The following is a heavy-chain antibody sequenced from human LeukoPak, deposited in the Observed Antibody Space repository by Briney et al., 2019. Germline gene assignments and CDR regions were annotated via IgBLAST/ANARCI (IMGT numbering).Heavy chain of an antibody. V-gene: IGHV1-2*02. CDR2: INPNSGGT. Sequence: ASVKVSCKASGYTFTGYYIHWVRQAPGQGLERMGWINPNSGGTNYAQNFQGRVTMTRDTSTSTAYMELSRLRSDDTGVYYCARRLGAGTTLGYWGQGTLVTVSS. CDR3: ARRLGAGTTLGY. D-gene: IGHD1-1*01. CDR1: GYTFTGYY. J-gene: IGHJ4*02.